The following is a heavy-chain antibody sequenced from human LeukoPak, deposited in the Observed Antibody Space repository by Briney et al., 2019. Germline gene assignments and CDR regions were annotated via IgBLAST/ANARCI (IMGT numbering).Heavy chain of an antibody. CDR3: TSPPYSSGWYGGY. CDR1: GFTFSGSA. J-gene: IGHJ4*02. D-gene: IGHD6-19*01. V-gene: IGHV3-73*01. Sequence: GGSLRLSCAASGFTFSGSAMHWVRQASGKGLEWVGRIRSKANSYATAYAASVKGRFTISRDDSKNTAYLQMNSLKTEDTAVYYCTSPPYSSGWYGGYWGQGTLVTVS. CDR2: IRSKANSYAT.